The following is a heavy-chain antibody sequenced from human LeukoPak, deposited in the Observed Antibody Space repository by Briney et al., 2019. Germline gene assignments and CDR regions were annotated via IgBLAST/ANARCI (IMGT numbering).Heavy chain of an antibody. V-gene: IGHV4-38-2*01. CDR1: GYSISSDFY. CDR2: IYHSGRT. D-gene: IGHD1-1*01. CDR3: ARRLYNYAGFDY. J-gene: IGHJ4*02. Sequence: PSETLSLTCAVSGYSISSDFYWGWIRQPPGKGLEWIRSIYHSGRTYYNPSLKSRVTISVDTSKNQFSLKLSSVTAADTAVYYCARRLYNYAGFDYWGQGTLVTVSS.